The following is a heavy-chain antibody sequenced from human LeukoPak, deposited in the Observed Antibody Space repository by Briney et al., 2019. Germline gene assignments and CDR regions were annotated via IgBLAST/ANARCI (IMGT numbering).Heavy chain of an antibody. CDR1: GFSLSDYY. D-gene: IGHD1-14*01. J-gene: IGHJ4*02. CDR3: GRVHLRPQ. V-gene: IGHV3-11*01. Sequence: PGGSLRLSCAASGFSLSDYYVTWIRQPPGKGLEWIAYLSMSGTSTKYADSVKGRFTISRDNAKNLVFLEMNGLKGDDTAVYYCGRVHLRPQWGQGTLVTVSS. CDR2: LSMSGTST.